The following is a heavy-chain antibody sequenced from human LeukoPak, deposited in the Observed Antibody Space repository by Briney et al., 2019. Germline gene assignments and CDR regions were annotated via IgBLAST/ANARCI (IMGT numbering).Heavy chain of an antibody. D-gene: IGHD2-2*01. V-gene: IGHV1-18*01. CDR1: GYTFTSSG. J-gene: IGHJ6*02. CDR2: ISASNGNT. CDR3: AKHGRIVVVPAAISYYYYGMDV. Sequence: ASVKVSCKASGYTFTSSGISWVRQAPGQGLEWMGWISASNGNTNYAQKPQGRVTMTTDTSTSTAYMELRSLRSDDTAVYYCAKHGRIVVVPAAISYYYYGMDVWGQGTTVTVSS.